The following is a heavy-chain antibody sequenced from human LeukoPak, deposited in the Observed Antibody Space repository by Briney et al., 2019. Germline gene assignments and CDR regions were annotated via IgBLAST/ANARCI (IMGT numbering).Heavy chain of an antibody. CDR3: AKRGVVIRVILVGFHKEAYYFDS. CDR1: GITVSNYG. V-gene: IGHV3-23*01. CDR2: ISGSGGSA. J-gene: IGHJ4*02. Sequence: GGFLRLSCAVSGITVSNYGMSWVRQAPGKGPEWVAGISGSGGSAHYADAVKGRFTISRDNPKNTLYLQMNSLRVEDTAVYFCAKRGVVIRVILVGFHKEAYYFDSWGQGALVTVSS. D-gene: IGHD3-22*01.